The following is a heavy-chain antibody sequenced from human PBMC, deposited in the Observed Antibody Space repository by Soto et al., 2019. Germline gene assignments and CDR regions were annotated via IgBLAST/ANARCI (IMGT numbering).Heavy chain of an antibody. D-gene: IGHD5-12*01. CDR3: ARIYSGYDFDY. CDR1: GYTFTSYY. CDR2: INPSGGST. V-gene: IGHV1-46*01. Sequence: QVQLVQSGAEVKKPGASVKVSCKASGYTFTSYYMHWVRQAPGQGLEWMGIINPSGGSTRYAKKFQGRVTTTRDTSTSTVYMELSRLRSDDTAVYYCARIYSGYDFDYWGQGTLVTVSS. J-gene: IGHJ4*02.